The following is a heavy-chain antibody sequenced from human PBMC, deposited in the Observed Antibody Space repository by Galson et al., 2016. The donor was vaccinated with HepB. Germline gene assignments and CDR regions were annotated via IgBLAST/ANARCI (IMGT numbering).Heavy chain of an antibody. V-gene: IGHV4-61*01. D-gene: IGHD4-17*01. CDR2: IYNSGST. CDR1: GGSVSSGSYF. J-gene: IGHJ4*02. Sequence: SETLSLTCTVSGGSVSSGSYFWSWIRQPPGKGLEWIGYIYNSGSTKYNPSLNSRVSISVDTSKNQFSLKLSSVTAADTAVYYCAREYESTVTTSAYFDFWGQGTLVTVSS. CDR3: AREYESTVTTSAYFDF.